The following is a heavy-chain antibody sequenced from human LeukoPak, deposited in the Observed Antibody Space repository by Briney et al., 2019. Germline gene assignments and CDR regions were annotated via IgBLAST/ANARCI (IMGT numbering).Heavy chain of an antibody. J-gene: IGHJ4*02. Sequence: SETLSLTCTVSGGSISSGSYYWSWIRQPAGKGLEWIGRIYTSGSTNYNPSLKSRVTISVDTSKNQFSLKLSSVTAADTAVYYCASHSSGWYHFDYWGQGTLVTVSS. D-gene: IGHD6-19*01. CDR3: ASHSSGWYHFDY. CDR1: GGSISSGSYY. CDR2: IYTSGST. V-gene: IGHV4-61*02.